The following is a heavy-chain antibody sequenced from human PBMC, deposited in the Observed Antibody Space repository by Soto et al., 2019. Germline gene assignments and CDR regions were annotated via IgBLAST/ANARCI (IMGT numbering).Heavy chain of an antibody. CDR1: GFSLNTTGVG. J-gene: IGHJ4*02. Sequence: QVTLKESGPTLVKPTQTLMLTCSFSGFSLNTTGVGVAWIRQAPGKALEWLASIYWHDDKRYSPSQEGRLTITKDTSENQVVLTMTNMDPVDTATYYCGRAYSWDFVWGQGTLVTVSS. D-gene: IGHD3-16*01. CDR2: IYWHDDK. V-gene: IGHV2-5*01. CDR3: GRAYSWDFV.